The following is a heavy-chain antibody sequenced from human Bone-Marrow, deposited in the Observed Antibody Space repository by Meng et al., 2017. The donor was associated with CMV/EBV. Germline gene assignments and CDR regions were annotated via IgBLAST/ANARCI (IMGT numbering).Heavy chain of an antibody. CDR3: AKSKVATIGRFDY. V-gene: IGHV3-23*01. CDR1: GFSFSSYG. J-gene: IGHJ4*02. Sequence: AASGFSFSSYGMSWVRQARGKGLEWVSAISGSGGSTYYADSVKGRFTISRDNSKNTLYLQMNSLRAEDTAVYYCAKSKVATIGRFDYWGQGTLVTVSS. CDR2: ISGSGGST. D-gene: IGHD5-24*01.